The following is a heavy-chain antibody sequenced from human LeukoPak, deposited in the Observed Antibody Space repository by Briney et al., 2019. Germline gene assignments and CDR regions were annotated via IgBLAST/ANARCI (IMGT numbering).Heavy chain of an antibody. Sequence: SETLSLTCSVSGDSIGSSGYYWGWIRQPPGKGLEWIGSMYYGGNTYYNASLKSRVTISVDTSKNLFSLKLNSGAAAGTGVYFWAKTKNGKCDYWGQGTLVTVSS. D-gene: IGHD1-26*01. J-gene: IGHJ4*02. CDR1: GDSIGSSGYY. V-gene: IGHV4-39*07. CDR3: AKTKNGKCDY. CDR2: MYYGGNT.